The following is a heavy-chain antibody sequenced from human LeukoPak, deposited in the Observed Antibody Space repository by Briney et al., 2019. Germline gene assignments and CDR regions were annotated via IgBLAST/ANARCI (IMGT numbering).Heavy chain of an antibody. CDR3: TGGGWSTDAFDI. CDR2: VSGTGGST. J-gene: IGHJ3*02. V-gene: IGHV3-23*01. CDR1: GFTLSSDA. Sequence: GGSLRLSCAASGFTLSSDAMSWVRQAPGKGLEWVSSVSGTGGSTNYADSVKGRFTISRDNSKNTLYLQMNSLRAEGTAIYYCTGGGWSTDAFDIWGQGTVVTVSS. D-gene: IGHD6-19*01.